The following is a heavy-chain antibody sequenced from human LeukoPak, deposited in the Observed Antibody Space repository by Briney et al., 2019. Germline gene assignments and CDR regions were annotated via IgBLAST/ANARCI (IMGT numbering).Heavy chain of an antibody. Sequence: SETLSLTCTVSGVSIDSNSWTWIRQPPGKGLEWIGYIYYSGTTNYNPSLKSRVTMSVDMSKNQFSLKLSSVTAADTAVYYCARRSSSWKNWSDPWGQGTLPTPSS. V-gene: IGHV4-59*01. D-gene: IGHD6-13*01. J-gene: IGHJ5*02. CDR3: ARRSSSWKNWSDP. CDR1: GVSIDSNS. CDR2: IYYSGTT.